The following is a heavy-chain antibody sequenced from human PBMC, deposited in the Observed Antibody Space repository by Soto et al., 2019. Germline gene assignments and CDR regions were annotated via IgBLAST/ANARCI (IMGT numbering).Heavy chain of an antibody. CDR2: IYYSGST. CDR1: GGSISSGDYY. V-gene: IGHV4-30-4*01. J-gene: IGHJ4*02. Sequence: SETLSLTCTVPGGSISSGDYYWSWIRQPPGKGLEWIGYIYYSGSTYYNPSLKSRVTISVDTSKNQFSLKLSSVTAADTAVYYCARAGDSSGPVALGYWGQGTLVTVSS. CDR3: ARAGDSSGPVALGY. D-gene: IGHD6-19*01.